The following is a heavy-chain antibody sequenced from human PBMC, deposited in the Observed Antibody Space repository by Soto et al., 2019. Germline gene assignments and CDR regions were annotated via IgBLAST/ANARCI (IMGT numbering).Heavy chain of an antibody. CDR2: ISAYNGNT. CDR1: GYRYTSYG. D-gene: IGHD4-17*01. J-gene: IGHJ4*02. V-gene: IGHV1-18*01. CDR3: ARRLRNGDGIDY. Sequence: ALVKLSRKASGYRYTSYGIRWGRQAPGQGLEWMGWISAYNGNTNYAQKLQGRVTMTTDTSTSTAYMELRSLRSDDTAVYYCARRLRNGDGIDYWGQGTLVTVSS.